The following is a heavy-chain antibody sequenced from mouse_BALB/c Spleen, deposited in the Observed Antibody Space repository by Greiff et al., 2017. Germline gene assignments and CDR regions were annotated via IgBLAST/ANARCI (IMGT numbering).Heavy chain of an antibody. D-gene: IGHD2-14*01. Sequence: DVKLVESGGGLVQPGGSRKLSCAASGFTFSDYGMAWVRQAPGKGPEWVAFISNLAYSIYYADTVTGRFTISRENAKNTLYLEMSSLRSEDTAMYYCARDKGYDVKAMDYWGQGTSVTVSS. CDR2: ISNLAYSI. CDR3: ARDKGYDVKAMDY. V-gene: IGHV5-15*02. J-gene: IGHJ4*01. CDR1: GFTFSDYG.